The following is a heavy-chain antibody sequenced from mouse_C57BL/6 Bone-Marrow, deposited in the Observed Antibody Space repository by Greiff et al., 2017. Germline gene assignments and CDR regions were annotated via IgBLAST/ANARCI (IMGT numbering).Heavy chain of an antibody. CDR1: GFTFSSYG. CDR2: ISSGGSYT. CDR3: ARQGRTGFAY. V-gene: IGHV5-6*01. Sequence: EVKLMESGGDLVKPGGSLKLSCAASGFTFSSYGMSWVRQTPDKRLEWVATISSGGSYTYYPDSVKGRFTISRDNAKNTLYLQMSSLKSEDTAMYYCARQGRTGFAYWGHGTLVTVSA. J-gene: IGHJ3*01.